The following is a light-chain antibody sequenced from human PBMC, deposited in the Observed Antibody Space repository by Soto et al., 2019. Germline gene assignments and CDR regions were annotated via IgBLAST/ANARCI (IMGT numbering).Light chain of an antibody. CDR2: DAS. J-gene: IGKJ1*01. CDR1: QSISSW. V-gene: IGKV1-5*01. Sequence: DIQMTQSPSTLSPSVGDRVTITCRASQSISSWLAWYQQKPGKAPKLLIYDASTLQSGVPSRFSGSGSGTEFTLTISSLQPDDFATYYCQQYNTLWTFGQGTKVDIK. CDR3: QQYNTLWT.